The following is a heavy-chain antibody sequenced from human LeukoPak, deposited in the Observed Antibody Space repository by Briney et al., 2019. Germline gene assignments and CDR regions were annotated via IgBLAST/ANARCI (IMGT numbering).Heavy chain of an antibody. CDR1: GYTFTGYY. J-gene: IGHJ3*02. D-gene: IGHD6-19*01. V-gene: IGHV1-2*02. CDR3: ARDRIAVAGTGDEAFDI. Sequence: GASVKVSCKASGYTFTGYYMHWVRQAPGQGLEWMGWINPNSGGTNYAQKFQGRVTMTRDTSISTAYMELSRLRSDDTAVYYCARDRIAVAGTGDEAFDIWGQGTMVTVSS. CDR2: INPNSGGT.